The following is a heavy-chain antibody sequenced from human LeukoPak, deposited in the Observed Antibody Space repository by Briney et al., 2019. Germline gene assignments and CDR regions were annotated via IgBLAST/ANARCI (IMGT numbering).Heavy chain of an antibody. D-gene: IGHD5-24*01. CDR2: MSYDGSDN. J-gene: IGHJ4*02. CDR1: GFTFSSYT. CDR3: ARGSRWLQLGPFDY. Sequence: GWSLRLSCAASGFTFSSYTMHWVRQAPGKGLEWVAVMSYDGSDNYYADSVKGRFTISRDNSRTTVYLQMNSLRAEDTAVYYCARGSRWLQLGPFDYWGQGTLVTVSS. V-gene: IGHV3-30*01.